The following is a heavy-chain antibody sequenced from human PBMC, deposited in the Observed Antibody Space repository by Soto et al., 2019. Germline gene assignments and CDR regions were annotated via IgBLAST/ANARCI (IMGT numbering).Heavy chain of an antibody. CDR1: GGSFSGYY. CDR3: ARGRRLRYFSPYYMDV. D-gene: IGHD3-9*01. CDR2: INHSGST. J-gene: IGHJ6*03. V-gene: IGHV4-34*01. Sequence: SETLSLTCAVYGGSFSGYYWSWIRQPPGKGLEWIGEINHSGSTNYNPSLKSRVTISVDTSKNQFSLKLSSVTAADTAVYYCARGRRLRYFSPYYMDVWGKGTTVTVSS.